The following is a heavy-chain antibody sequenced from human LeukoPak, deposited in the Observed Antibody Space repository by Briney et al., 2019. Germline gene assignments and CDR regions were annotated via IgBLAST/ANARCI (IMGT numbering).Heavy chain of an antibody. D-gene: IGHD5-12*01. CDR2: ISSSSSYI. V-gene: IGHV3-21*04. J-gene: IGHJ4*02. Sequence: GGSLRLSCAASGFTFSSYSMNWVRQAPGKGLGWGSSISSSSSYIYYADSVKGRFTISRDNSKNTLYLQMNSLRAEDTAVYYCAKDGLYSGYFADPSFVDYWGQGTLVTVSS. CDR1: GFTFSSYS. CDR3: AKDGLYSGYFADPSFVDY.